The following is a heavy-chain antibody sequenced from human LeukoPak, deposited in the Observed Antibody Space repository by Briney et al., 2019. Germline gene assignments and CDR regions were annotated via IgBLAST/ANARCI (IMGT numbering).Heavy chain of an antibody. J-gene: IGHJ4*02. Sequence: GGCLILSCAAPGFTFGSSEMNWVRQAPGKGLEWLSYISSSGSTIYYADSVKGRFTISRDNAKNSLYLQMNSLRAEDTAVYYCARTRSVTPPFDYWGQGTLVTVSS. V-gene: IGHV3-48*03. D-gene: IGHD4-17*01. CDR2: ISSSGSTI. CDR3: ARTRSVTPPFDY. CDR1: GFTFGSSE.